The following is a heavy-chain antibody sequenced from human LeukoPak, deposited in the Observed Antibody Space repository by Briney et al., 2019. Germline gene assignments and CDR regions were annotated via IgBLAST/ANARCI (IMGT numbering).Heavy chain of an antibody. CDR3: ARVSGQWLVHSAFDI. Sequence: GGSLRLSCAASEFTFINYGMYWVRQAPGKGLEWVAVISYDGSNKYYADSVKGRFTISRDNSKNTLYLQMNSLTSEDTAVYYCARVSGQWLVHSAFDIWGQGTMVTVST. V-gene: IGHV3-30*03. CDR2: ISYDGSNK. CDR1: EFTFINYG. D-gene: IGHD6-19*01. J-gene: IGHJ3*02.